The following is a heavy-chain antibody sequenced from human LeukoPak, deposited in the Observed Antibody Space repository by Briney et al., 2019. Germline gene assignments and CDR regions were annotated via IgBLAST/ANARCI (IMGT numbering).Heavy chain of an antibody. J-gene: IGHJ5*02. CDR2: IWYDGSNK. D-gene: IGHD5-18*01. V-gene: IGHV3-33*01. CDR3: ARGGYSYGLNWFDP. CDR1: GFTFSSYG. Sequence: GGSLRLSCAASGFTFSSYGMHWVRQAPGKGLEWVAVIWYDGSNKYYADSVKGRFTISRDNAKNTLYLQMNSLRAEDTPVSYCARGGYSYGLNWFDPWGQGTLVTVSS.